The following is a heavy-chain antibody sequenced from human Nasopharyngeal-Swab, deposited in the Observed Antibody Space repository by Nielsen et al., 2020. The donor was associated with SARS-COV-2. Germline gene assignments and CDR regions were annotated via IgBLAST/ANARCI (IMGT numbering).Heavy chain of an antibody. CDR1: GFPFSNYY. J-gene: IGHJ5*02. CDR2: IDPDGVAK. D-gene: IGHD3-10*01. Sequence: GESLKISCEGSGFPFSNYYMRWVRQAPGKGLECVANIDPDGVAKQYVGSVKGRFTISRDNAQNSLFLQMNSLRVDDTALYFCARDYASGAYASSPWGQGTLVTVSS. CDR3: ARDYASGAYASSP. V-gene: IGHV3-7*04.